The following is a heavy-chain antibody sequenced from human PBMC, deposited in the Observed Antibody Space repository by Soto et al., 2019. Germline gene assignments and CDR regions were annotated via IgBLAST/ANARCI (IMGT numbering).Heavy chain of an antibody. Sequence: PSETLSLTCTVCGASIKSRNHFWGWIRQPPGKGLEFVGSIHSSGGTYYNPSLKSRVTVSVDLSNSHFSLSLKSLTATDTAVYYCGRLAEAATGHTDFDFWGQGTLVTVSS. D-gene: IGHD2-15*01. V-gene: IGHV4-39*02. CDR1: GASIKSRNHF. CDR2: IHSSGGT. J-gene: IGHJ4*02. CDR3: GRLAEAATGHTDFDF.